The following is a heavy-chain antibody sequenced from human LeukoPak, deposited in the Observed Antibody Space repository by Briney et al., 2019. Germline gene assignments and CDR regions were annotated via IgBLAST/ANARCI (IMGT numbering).Heavy chain of an antibody. CDR2: INHSGST. CDR1: GGSFSCYY. V-gene: IGHV4-34*01. Sequence: SETLSLTCAVYGGSFSCYYWSWIRQPPGKGLEWIGEINHSGSTNYNPSLKSRVTISVDTSKNQFSLKLSSVTAADTAVYYCVTNWNDSYALHWGQGTLVTVSS. J-gene: IGHJ4*02. D-gene: IGHD1-20*01. CDR3: VTNWNDSYALH.